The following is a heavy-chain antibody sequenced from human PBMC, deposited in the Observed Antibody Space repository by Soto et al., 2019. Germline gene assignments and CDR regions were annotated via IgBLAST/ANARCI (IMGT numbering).Heavy chain of an antibody. V-gene: IGHV3-11*01. Sequence: QVQLVQSRGGLGKPGGSLRLSCAASGFNFNDYYMSWIRHAPGKGLEWLSYIDTTGSTIYHADAVKGRFTISRDNAQNSLFLQMNSLRADDTAMYYCARGGLRGGRFIYWGQGALVTVSS. D-gene: IGHD6-25*01. CDR3: ARGGLRGGRFIY. J-gene: IGHJ4*02. CDR1: GFNFNDYY. CDR2: IDTTGSTI.